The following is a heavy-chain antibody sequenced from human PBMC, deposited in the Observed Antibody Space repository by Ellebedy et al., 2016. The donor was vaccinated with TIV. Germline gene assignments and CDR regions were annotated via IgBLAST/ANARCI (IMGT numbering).Heavy chain of an antibody. CDR1: GFSISSNY. CDR2: IYSAGNT. V-gene: IGHV3-53*01. Sequence: GESLKISCVVSGFSISSNYMSWVRQAPGKGLEWVSIIYSAGNTYYADSAKGRFTISRDTSKNTLYLQMNSLRGEDTAVYYCARVDLGLAFHYWGWGALVTVSS. J-gene: IGHJ4*02. CDR3: ARVDLGLAFHY. D-gene: IGHD1-26*01.